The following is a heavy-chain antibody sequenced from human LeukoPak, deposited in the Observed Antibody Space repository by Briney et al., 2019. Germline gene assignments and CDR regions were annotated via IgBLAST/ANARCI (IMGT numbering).Heavy chain of an antibody. V-gene: IGHV1-46*04. CDR2: INPSGGSA. D-gene: IGHD4/OR15-4a*01. Sequence: PAASVKVSCKASGYTFTSYYMHWVRQAPGQGLEWMGIINPSGGSATFAQKLQGRVTKTRDTSTSTVYMELSSLRSEDTAVYYCARGGRVLAASVDYWGQGTLVTVSS. CDR1: GYTFTSYY. CDR3: ARGGRVLAASVDY. J-gene: IGHJ4*02.